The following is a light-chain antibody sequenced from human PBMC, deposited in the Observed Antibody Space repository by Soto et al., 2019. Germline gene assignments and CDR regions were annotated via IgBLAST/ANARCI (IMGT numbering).Light chain of an antibody. J-gene: IGLJ2*01. V-gene: IGLV8-61*01. Sequence: QAVVTQEPSFSVSPGGTVTLTCGLTSGSVSTTYYPSWYQQPPAQAPRTLIYSTHIRSSGVPDRCSGSILGNKAALTITGAQEDDESDYHCMLYMGGGLVVFGGGTKVTVL. CDR3: MLYMGGGLVV. CDR1: SGSVSTTYY. CDR2: STH.